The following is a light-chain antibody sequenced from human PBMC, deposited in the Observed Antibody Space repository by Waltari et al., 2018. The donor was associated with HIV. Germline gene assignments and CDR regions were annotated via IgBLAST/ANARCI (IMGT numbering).Light chain of an antibody. CDR2: RDN. Sequence: SYALTQPLSVSVALGQPARITCGGNNIGSKNVHWYQQKPGQAPVLVIYRDNNRPSGIPERFSGSNSGNTATLTISRAQAGDEADYYCQVWDSSTVFGGGTKLTVL. V-gene: IGLV3-9*01. CDR3: QVWDSSTV. CDR1: NIGSKN. J-gene: IGLJ2*01.